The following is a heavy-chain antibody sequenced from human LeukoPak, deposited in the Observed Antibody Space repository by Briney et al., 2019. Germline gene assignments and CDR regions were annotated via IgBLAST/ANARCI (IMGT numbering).Heavy chain of an antibody. CDR3: ARDSGDSSGYYLAGGGPFDY. Sequence: GSSVKVSCKASGGTFSSYTISWVRQAPGQGLEWMGRIIPILGIANYAQKFQGGVTITADKSTSTAYMELSSLRSEDTAVYYCARDSGDSSGYYLAGGGPFDYWGQGTLVTVSS. J-gene: IGHJ4*02. CDR2: IIPILGIA. CDR1: GGTFSSYT. V-gene: IGHV1-69*04. D-gene: IGHD3-22*01.